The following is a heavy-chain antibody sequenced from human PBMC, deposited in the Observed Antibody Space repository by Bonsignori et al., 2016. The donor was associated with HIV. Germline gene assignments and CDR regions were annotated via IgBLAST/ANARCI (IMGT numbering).Heavy chain of an antibody. CDR3: ARGRIVVVVAATPYDY. Sequence: GGSLRLSCAASGFTFSSYSMNWVRQAPGKGLEWVSYISSSSSTIYYADSVKGRFTISRDNAKNSLYLQMNSLRDEDTAVYYCARGRIVVVVAATPYDYWGQGTLVTVSS. J-gene: IGHJ4*02. V-gene: IGHV3-48*02. D-gene: IGHD2-15*01. CDR2: ISSSSSTI. CDR1: GFTFSSYS.